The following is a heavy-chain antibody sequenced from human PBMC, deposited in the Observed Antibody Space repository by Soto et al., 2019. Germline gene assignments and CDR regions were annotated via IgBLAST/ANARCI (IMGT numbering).Heavy chain of an antibody. D-gene: IGHD2-15*01. CDR1: CGILPIYV. V-gene: IGHV1-69*01. J-gene: IGHJ4*02. Sequence: KAGCGILPIYVLSWVRQAPGQGLEWMGVIIPILVTPNHSQKFQGRVTIIADESTSTVYLELSSLKSEDTAVYYCPRQLVLAAALACWGQGTVVTVSS. CDR2: IIPILVTP. CDR3: PRQLVLAAALAC.